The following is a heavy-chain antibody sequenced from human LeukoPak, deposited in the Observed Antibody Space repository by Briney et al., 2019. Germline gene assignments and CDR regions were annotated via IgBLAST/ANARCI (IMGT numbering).Heavy chain of an antibody. CDR2: IYYGGRA. CDR1: GGSITSSGFY. V-gene: IGHV4-39*06. J-gene: IGHJ5*02. Sequence: SETLSLTCTVSGGSITSSGFYWGWIRQPPGKGLEWIGNIYYGGRAYYNPSLKSRVTISVDTSKNQFPLKLSSVTAADTAVYYCARQPNIVVVDNWFDPWGQGTLVAVSS. D-gene: IGHD2-15*01. CDR3: ARQPNIVVVDNWFDP.